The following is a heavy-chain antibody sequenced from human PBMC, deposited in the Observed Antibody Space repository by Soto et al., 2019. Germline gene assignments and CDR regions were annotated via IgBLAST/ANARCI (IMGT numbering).Heavy chain of an antibody. V-gene: IGHV3-23*01. D-gene: IGHD1-26*01. CDR1: GFTFSSFA. CDR2: ISGSGVGT. Sequence: EVQLLESGGGLEQPGGSLRLSCAASGFTFSSFAMHWVRQAPGKGLEWVSAISGSGVGTYYADSVQGRFIISRDNSKNTLYLQMNSLRVEDTAEYYCATGNDRSYSGSYYDYWGQGTLVTVSS. CDR3: ATGNDRSYSGSYYDY. J-gene: IGHJ4*02.